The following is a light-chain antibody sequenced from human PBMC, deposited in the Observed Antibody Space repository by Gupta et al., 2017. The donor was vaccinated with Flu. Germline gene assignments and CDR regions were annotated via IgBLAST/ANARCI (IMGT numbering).Light chain of an antibody. CDR3: QQRYSTLWT. J-gene: IGKJ1*01. V-gene: IGKV1-39*01. Sequence: PSPLSASVGNRVTITWRASQRISEYLDWYQQKPGKAPKLLIYAASRVQSGVPSRFSGSGTGTDFTLTISRLQPEDFATYYCQQRYSTLWTFGQGTKVEIK. CDR2: AAS. CDR1: QRISEY.